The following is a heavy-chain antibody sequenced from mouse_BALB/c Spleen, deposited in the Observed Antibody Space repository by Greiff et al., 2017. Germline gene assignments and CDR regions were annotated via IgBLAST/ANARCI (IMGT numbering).Heavy chain of an antibody. D-gene: IGHD4-1*01. J-gene: IGHJ3*01. CDR1: GFTFSSYG. Sequence: EVMLVESGGGLVQPGGSLKLSCAASGFTFSSYGMSWVRQTPDKRLELVATINSNGGSTYYPDSVKGRFTISRDNAKNTLYLQMSSLKSEDTAMYYCARLGAWFAYWGQGTLVTVSA. CDR3: ARLGAWFAY. CDR2: INSNGGST. V-gene: IGHV5-6-3*01.